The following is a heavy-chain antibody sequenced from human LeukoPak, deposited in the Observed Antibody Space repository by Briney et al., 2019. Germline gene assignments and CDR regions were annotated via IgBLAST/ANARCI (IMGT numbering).Heavy chain of an antibody. CDR2: INAYNGNT. V-gene: IGHV1-18*01. CDR3: ARDSSAFCSTTSCQDAFDI. J-gene: IGHJ3*02. CDR1: GYTFTYYG. D-gene: IGHD2-2*01. Sequence: ASVKVSCKASGYTFTYYGISWVRQAPGQGLEWMGWINAYNGNTNYAQKFQGRVTMTTDTSTSTAYMELRSLRSDDTAVYYCARDSSAFCSTTSCQDAFDIWGQGTMVTVSS.